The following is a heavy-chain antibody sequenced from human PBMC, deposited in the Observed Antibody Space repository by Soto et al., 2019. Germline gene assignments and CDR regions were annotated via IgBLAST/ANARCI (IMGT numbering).Heavy chain of an antibody. D-gene: IGHD1-7*01. CDR1: GYSFTSYW. V-gene: IGHV5-10-1*01. CDR3: ARHGQAGTSHNWFDP. CDR2: IDPSDSYT. Sequence: RGESLKISCKGSGYSFTSYWISWVRQMPGKGLEWMGRIDPSDSYTNYSPSFQGHVTISADKSISTAYLQWSSLKASDTAMYYCARHGQAGTSHNWFDPWGQGTLVTVSS. J-gene: IGHJ5*02.